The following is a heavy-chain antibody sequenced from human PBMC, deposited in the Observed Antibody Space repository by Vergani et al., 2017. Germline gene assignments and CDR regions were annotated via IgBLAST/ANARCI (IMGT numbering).Heavy chain of an antibody. Sequence: EVQLVESGGGLVKPGGSLRLSCAASGFTFSSYSMNWVRQAPGKGLEWVSSISSSSSYIYYADSVKGRFTISRDNAKNSLYLQMNSLRAEDTAEYYCARVPGNNGGQPEDYWGQGTLVTVSS. CDR3: ARVPGNNGGQPEDY. J-gene: IGHJ4*02. D-gene: IGHD2-8*01. V-gene: IGHV3-21*01. CDR1: GFTFSSYS. CDR2: ISSSSSYI.